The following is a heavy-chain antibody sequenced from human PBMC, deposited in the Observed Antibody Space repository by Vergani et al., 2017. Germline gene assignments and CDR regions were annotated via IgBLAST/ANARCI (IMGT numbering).Heavy chain of an antibody. Sequence: QVQLQESGPGLVKPSETLSLTCTVSGYSISSSYYWGWIRQPPGKGLEWIGSIYYSGSTYYNPSLKSRVTISVDTSKNQFSLKLSSVTAADTAVYYCARHVMLPYDSSGFKFYMDVWGKGTTVTVSS. D-gene: IGHD3-22*01. CDR1: GYSISSSYY. CDR3: ARHVMLPYDSSGFKFYMDV. CDR2: IYYSGST. J-gene: IGHJ6*03. V-gene: IGHV4-39*01.